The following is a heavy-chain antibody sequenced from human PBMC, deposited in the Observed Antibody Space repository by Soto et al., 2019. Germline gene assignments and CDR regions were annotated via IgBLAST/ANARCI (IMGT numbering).Heavy chain of an antibody. CDR2: ISSTTNYI. V-gene: IGHV3-21*01. Sequence: GGSLRLSCTASGFTFTRSSMNCVRQVPGKGLEWVSSISSTTNYIYYADSMKGRFTVSRDNAKNSVYLEMNSLSAEDTALYYCARESEDLTSNFDYWGQGTLVTVSS. J-gene: IGHJ4*02. CDR3: ARESEDLTSNFDY. CDR1: GFTFTRSS.